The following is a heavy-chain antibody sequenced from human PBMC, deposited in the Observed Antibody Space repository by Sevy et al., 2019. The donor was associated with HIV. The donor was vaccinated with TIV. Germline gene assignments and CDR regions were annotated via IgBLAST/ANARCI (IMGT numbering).Heavy chain of an antibody. CDR2: ISSSGST. CDR1: GDSITKSAYY. CDR3: ARRSAGQWLAVYYFDS. J-gene: IGHJ4*02. D-gene: IGHD6-19*01. V-gene: IGHV4-39*01. Sequence: SETLSLTCSVSGDSITKSAYYWAWIRQPPGKGLEWIGSISSSGSTYHNASLKGRLTQAVDTSKSQFSLTLESVTAADTAVYYCARRSAGQWLAVYYFDSWGQGNLVTVSS.